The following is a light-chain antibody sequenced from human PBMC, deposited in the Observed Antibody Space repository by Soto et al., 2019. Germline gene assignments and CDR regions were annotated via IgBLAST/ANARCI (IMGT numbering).Light chain of an antibody. V-gene: IGLV2-23*01. Sequence: QSALTQPASVSGSPGQSITISCTGTSSDVGSYNLVSWYQQHPGKAPKLMIYEGSKRPSGVSNRFSGSKSGNTASLTISGLQAEDEADYYCCSYAGSNWVFGGGNKLTVL. J-gene: IGLJ3*02. CDR1: SSDVGSYNL. CDR2: EGS. CDR3: CSYAGSNWV.